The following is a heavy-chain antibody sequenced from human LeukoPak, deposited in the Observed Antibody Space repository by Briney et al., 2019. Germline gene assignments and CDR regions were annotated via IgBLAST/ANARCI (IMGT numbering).Heavy chain of an antibody. J-gene: IGHJ4*02. CDR3: ARDRFGVRGVLDY. D-gene: IGHD3-10*01. V-gene: IGHV3-48*03. CDR1: GFTFSSYE. CDR2: ISSSGSTI. Sequence: PGGSLRLSCAASGFTFSSYEMNWVRQAPGKGLEWVSYISSSGSTIYYADSVKGRFTISGDNAKNSLYLQMNSLRAEDTAVYYCARDRFGVRGVLDYWGQGTLVTASS.